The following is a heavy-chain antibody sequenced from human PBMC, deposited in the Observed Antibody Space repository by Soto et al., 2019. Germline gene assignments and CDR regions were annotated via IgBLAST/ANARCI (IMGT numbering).Heavy chain of an antibody. CDR2: ISYDGSNK. J-gene: IGHJ1*01. D-gene: IGHD4-17*01. CDR3: ARDYQPDYGDYPVAPIGH. Sequence: QVQLVESGGGVVQPGRSLRLSCAASGFTFSSYAMHWVRQAPGKGLEWVAVISYDGSNKYYADSVKGRFTISRDNSKNTLYLQMNSLRAEDTAVYYCARDYQPDYGDYPVAPIGHWGQCTLVTVSS. CDR1: GFTFSSYA. V-gene: IGHV3-30-3*01.